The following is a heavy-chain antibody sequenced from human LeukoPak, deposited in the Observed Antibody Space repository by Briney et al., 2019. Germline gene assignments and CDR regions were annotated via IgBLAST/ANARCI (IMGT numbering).Heavy chain of an antibody. CDR2: IYYTGST. Sequence: PSETLSLTCTVSGGSITSSNYWWGWIRQSPGKGLEWIGSIYYTGSTSYNPSLKSRVTISIDTSKNQFSLQLKSMTAADTAVYYCVRDHPLIRGGGDYWGQGTLVTVSP. CDR3: VRDHPLIRGGGDY. J-gene: IGHJ4*02. V-gene: IGHV4-39*07. D-gene: IGHD3-10*01. CDR1: GGSITSSNYW.